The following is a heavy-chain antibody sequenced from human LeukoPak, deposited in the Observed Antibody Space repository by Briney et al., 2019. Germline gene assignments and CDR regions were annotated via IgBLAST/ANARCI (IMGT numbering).Heavy chain of an antibody. Sequence: SETLSLTCTVSGGSISSSSYYWGWIRQPPGKGLEWIGSIYYSGGTYYNPSLKSRVTISVDTSKNQFSLKLSSVTAADTAVYYCARVGYYGSGSYRGGNWGQGTLVTVSS. CDR2: IYYSGGT. J-gene: IGHJ4*02. D-gene: IGHD3-10*01. CDR1: GGSISSSSYY. CDR3: ARVGYYGSGSYRGGN. V-gene: IGHV4-39*07.